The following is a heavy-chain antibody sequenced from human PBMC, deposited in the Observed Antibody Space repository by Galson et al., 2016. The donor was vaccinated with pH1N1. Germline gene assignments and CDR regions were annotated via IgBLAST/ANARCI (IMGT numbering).Heavy chain of an antibody. CDR2: ISPIFGSI. CDR1: GGTFSNSA. V-gene: IGHV1-69*06. CDR3: ATAGPLVREILYYSYAMDV. Sequence: SVKVSCKASGGTFSNSAISWERQAPGQGLEWMGGISPIFGSINYAQRFQGRLTITADIFTNTAYMDMSGLRFEDTAIYYCATAGPLVREILYYSYAMDVWGQETTVTVSS. D-gene: IGHD3-10*01. J-gene: IGHJ6*02.